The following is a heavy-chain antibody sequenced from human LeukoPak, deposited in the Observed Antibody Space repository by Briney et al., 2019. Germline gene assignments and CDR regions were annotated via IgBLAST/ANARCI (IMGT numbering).Heavy chain of an antibody. J-gene: IGHJ5*02. CDR3: AKKTTAMVIGNNWFDP. D-gene: IGHD5-18*01. CDR1: GFTFSSYA. Sequence: PGGSLRLSCAASGFTFSSYAMSWVRQAPGKGLEWVSAISGSGGSTYYADSVKGRFTISRDNSKNTLYLQMNSLRAEDTAVYYCAKKTTAMVIGNNWFDPWGQGTLVTVSS. CDR2: ISGSGGST. V-gene: IGHV3-23*01.